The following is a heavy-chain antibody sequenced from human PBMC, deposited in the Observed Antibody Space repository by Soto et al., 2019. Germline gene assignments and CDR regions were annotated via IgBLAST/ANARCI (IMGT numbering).Heavy chain of an antibody. CDR1: GFTFSSYS. Sequence: NPGGSLRLSCAASGFTFSSYSMNWVRQAPGKGLEWVSSISSSSSYIYYADSVKGRFTISRDNAKNSLYLQMNSLRAEDTAVYYCARANEKELEKHSGGMDVWGQGTTVTVSS. CDR3: ARANEKELEKHSGGMDV. CDR2: ISSSSSYI. V-gene: IGHV3-21*01. J-gene: IGHJ6*02. D-gene: IGHD3-10*01.